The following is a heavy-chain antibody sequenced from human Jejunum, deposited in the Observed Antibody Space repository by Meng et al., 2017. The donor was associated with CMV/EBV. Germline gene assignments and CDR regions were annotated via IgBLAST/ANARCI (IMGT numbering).Heavy chain of an antibody. V-gene: IGHV3-21*01. CDR3: ASGFCGSTTCYREFDY. CDR2: ISTHSTYI. Sequence: FTSYTMSWVRQVPGKGLEWVSSISTHSTYISYADSVKGRFTITRDNAKNSLYLQVDSLRAEDTAVYYCASGFCGSTTCYREFDYWGQGTLVTVSS. J-gene: IGHJ4*02. D-gene: IGHD2-2*01. CDR1: FTSYT.